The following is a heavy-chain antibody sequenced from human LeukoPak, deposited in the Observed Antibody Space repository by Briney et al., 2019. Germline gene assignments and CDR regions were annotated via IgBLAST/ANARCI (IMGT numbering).Heavy chain of an antibody. V-gene: IGHV3-33*01. Sequence: GGSLRLSCAASGFTFNNYGMHWVRQAPGKGVEWVAVIWYDGSNKYYADSVKGRFTISRDNSKNTLYLQMSSLRAEDTAVYYCARDSGSSWYALSHHWFDPWGQGTLVTVSS. CDR2: IWYDGSNK. J-gene: IGHJ5*02. D-gene: IGHD6-13*01. CDR3: ARDSGSSWYALSHHWFDP. CDR1: GFTFNNYG.